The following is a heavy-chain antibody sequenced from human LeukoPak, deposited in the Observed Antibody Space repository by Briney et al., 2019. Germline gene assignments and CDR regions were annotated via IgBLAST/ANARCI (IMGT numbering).Heavy chain of an antibody. D-gene: IGHD6-13*01. V-gene: IGHV1-2*02. Sequence: ASVKVSCKASGYTFTGYYMHWVRQAPGQGLKWMGWINPNSGGTNYAQKFQGRVTMTRDTSISTAYMELSRLRSDDTAVYYCARVAEEEQQQPPRFDYWGQGTLVTVSS. CDR3: ARVAEEEQQQPPRFDY. J-gene: IGHJ4*02. CDR1: GYTFTGYY. CDR2: INPNSGGT.